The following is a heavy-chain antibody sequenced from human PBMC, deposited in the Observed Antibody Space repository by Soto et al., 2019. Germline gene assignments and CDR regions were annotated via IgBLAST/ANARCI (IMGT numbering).Heavy chain of an antibody. CDR2: IYYSGST. Sequence: SETLSLTCTVSGGSISSYYWSWIRQPPGKGLEWIAYIYYSGSTKYNPSLKSRVTISLDTSENQFSLRLSSVTAADTAVYYCARGGARFGVVISDYFDYWGQGTLVTVSS. J-gene: IGHJ4*02. CDR1: GGSISSYY. CDR3: ARGGARFGVVISDYFDY. D-gene: IGHD3-3*01. V-gene: IGHV4-59*01.